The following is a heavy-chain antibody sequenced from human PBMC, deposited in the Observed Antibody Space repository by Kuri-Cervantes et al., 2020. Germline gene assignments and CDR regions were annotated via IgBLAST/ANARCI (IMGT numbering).Heavy chain of an antibody. V-gene: IGHV4-34*01. D-gene: IGHD5-24*01. CDR3: ARIWRDGYNLCVDY. CDR1: GGTFSGYY. J-gene: IGHJ4*02. Sequence: SQTLSLTCAVYGGTFSGYYWNWIRQPPGKGLEWIGEINHSGSTNYNPSLKSRVIISVDTSKNQFSLKLSSVTAADTAVYYCARIWRDGYNLCVDYWGQGTLVTVSS. CDR2: INHSGST.